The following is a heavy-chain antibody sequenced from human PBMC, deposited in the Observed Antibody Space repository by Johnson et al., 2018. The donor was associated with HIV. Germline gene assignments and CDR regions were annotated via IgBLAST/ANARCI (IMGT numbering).Heavy chain of an antibody. CDR3: ARKQWLEIPSDALDV. CDR1: GFTFSSYG. V-gene: IGHV3-30*02. CDR2: LRYDGSNK. D-gene: IGHD6-19*01. J-gene: IGHJ3*01. Sequence: QVQLVESGGGVVQPGGSLRLSCAASGFTFSSYGMHWVRQAPGKGLEWVAFLRYDGSNKYYAASVKGRFTISRDNAKKTLYLQINSLRAEDTAVYYCARKQWLEIPSDALDVWGQGTMVTVSS.